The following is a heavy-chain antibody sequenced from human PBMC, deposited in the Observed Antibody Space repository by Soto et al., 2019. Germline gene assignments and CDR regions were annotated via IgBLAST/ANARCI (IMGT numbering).Heavy chain of an antibody. J-gene: IGHJ6*02. CDR1: GGTFSSYA. V-gene: IGHV1-69*13. Sequence: ASVKVSCKASGGTFSSYAISWVRQAPGQGLEWMGGIIPIFGTANYAQKFQGRVTITADESTSTAYMELSSLRSEDTAVYYCARESGSGGSSPSMDVWGQGTTVTVSS. CDR3: ARESGSGGSSPSMDV. D-gene: IGHD1-26*01. CDR2: IIPIFGTA.